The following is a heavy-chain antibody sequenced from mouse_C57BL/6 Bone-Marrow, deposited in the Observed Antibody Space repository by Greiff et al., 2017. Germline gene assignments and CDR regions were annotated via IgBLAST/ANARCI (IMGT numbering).Heavy chain of an antibody. Sequence: VQLQQPGAELVMPGASVKLSCKASGYTFTSYWMHWVKQRPGQGLEWIGEIDPSDSYTNYNQKFKGKSTLTVDKSTSTPYLQLSSLKSEDSAVSYCASSGFFAYWGQGTLLTVSS. CDR3: ASSGFFAY. CDR1: GYTFTSYW. J-gene: IGHJ3*01. V-gene: IGHV1-69*01. D-gene: IGHD3-1*01. CDR2: IDPSDSYT.